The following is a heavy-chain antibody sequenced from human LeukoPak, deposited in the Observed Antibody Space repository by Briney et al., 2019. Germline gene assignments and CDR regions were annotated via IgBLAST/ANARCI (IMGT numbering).Heavy chain of an antibody. Sequence: SQTLSLTCTVSGASIRTGGYYWNWIRQHPGKGLEWIGYIFYGGSTYYNPSLKSRVTISVDTSKNQFSLKLSSVTAADTAVYYCARATWLPVGLYYYDSSGYYYYFDSWGQGTLVTVSS. CDR1: GASIRTGGYY. D-gene: IGHD3-22*01. CDR3: ARATWLPVGLYYYDSSGYYYYFDS. V-gene: IGHV4-31*03. J-gene: IGHJ4*02. CDR2: IFYGGST.